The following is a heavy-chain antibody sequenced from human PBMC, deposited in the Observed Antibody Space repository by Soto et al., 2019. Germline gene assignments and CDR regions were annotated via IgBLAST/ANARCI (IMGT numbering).Heavy chain of an antibody. J-gene: IGHJ4*02. CDR1: GGSFSGYY. Sequence: QVQLQQWGAGLLKPSETLSLTCAVYGGSFSGYYWTWIRQPPGTGLEWIGEINHSGSTNYNPSLKXRVTISVDTSKNQFSLKLTSVTAADTAVYYCARDKITGLFDYWGRGTLVTVSS. CDR3: ARDKITGLFDY. V-gene: IGHV4-34*01. D-gene: IGHD2-8*02. CDR2: INHSGST.